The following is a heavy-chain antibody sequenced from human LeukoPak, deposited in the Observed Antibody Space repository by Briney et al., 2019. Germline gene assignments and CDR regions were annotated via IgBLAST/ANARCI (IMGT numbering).Heavy chain of an antibody. V-gene: IGHV3-48*03. CDR3: ARIDIVVVPAANRGVFDY. J-gene: IGHJ4*02. CDR2: ISSSGSTI. D-gene: IGHD2-2*01. Sequence: PGGSLRLSCAASGFTFSSYEMNWVRQAPGKGLEWVSYISSSGSTIYYADSVKGRFTISRDNAKNSLYLQMNSLRAEDTAVYYCARIDIVVVPAANRGVFDYWGQGTLVTVSS. CDR1: GFTFSSYE.